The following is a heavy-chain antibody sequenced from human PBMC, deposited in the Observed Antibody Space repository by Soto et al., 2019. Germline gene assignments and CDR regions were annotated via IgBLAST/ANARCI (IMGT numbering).Heavy chain of an antibody. CDR2: MNPNSGNT. V-gene: IGHV1-8*01. J-gene: IGHJ4*02. CDR1: GYTFTKYD. D-gene: IGHD3-10*01. Sequence: AASVKVSCKASGYTFTKYDINWVRQAPGQGLEWMGWMNPNSGNTAYAQKFQGRVTMTGSTSISTAYMELSSLRSDDTAVYYCARANMAASVLAYWGQGTLVTVSS. CDR3: ARANMAASVLAY.